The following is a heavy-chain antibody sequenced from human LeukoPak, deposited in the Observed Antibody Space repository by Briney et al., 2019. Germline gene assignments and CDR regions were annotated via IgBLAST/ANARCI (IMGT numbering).Heavy chain of an antibody. V-gene: IGHV3-30*18. D-gene: IGHD6-13*01. CDR2: ISYDGSNK. CDR3: AKDQEGASSSWPEMFDY. CDR1: GFTFSSYG. J-gene: IGHJ4*02. Sequence: QPGGSLRLSCAASGFTFSSYGMRWVRQAPGKGLEWVAVISYDGSNKYYADSVKGRFTISRDNSKNTLYLQMNSLRAEDTAVYYCAKDQEGASSSWPEMFDYWGQGTLVTVSS.